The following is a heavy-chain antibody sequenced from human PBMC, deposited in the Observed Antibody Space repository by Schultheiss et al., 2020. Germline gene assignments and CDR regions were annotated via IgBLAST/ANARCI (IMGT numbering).Heavy chain of an antibody. CDR3: ARGSAAAPTCLGY. V-gene: IGHV3-30-3*01. CDR2: ISYDGSNK. D-gene: IGHD6-13*01. J-gene: IGHJ4*02. Sequence: GGSLRLSCAASGFTFSSYAMHWVRQAPGKGLEWVAVISYDGSNKYYADSVKGRFTISRDNSKNTLYLQMNSLRAEDTALYYCARGSAAAPTCLGYWGQGTLVTVSS. CDR1: GFTFSSYA.